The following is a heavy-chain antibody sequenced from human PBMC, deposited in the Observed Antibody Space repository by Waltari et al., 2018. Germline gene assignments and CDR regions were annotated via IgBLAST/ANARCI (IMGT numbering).Heavy chain of an antibody. CDR2: SSAYNGNT. CDR1: GYTFTSYG. CDR3: ARVRSRKGPGSH. Sequence: QVQLVQSGAEVKKPGASVKVSCKASGYTFTSYGISWVRQAPGQGLEWMGWSSAYNGNTNYAEKLQGRVTMTTDTSTSTAYMELRSLRSYDTGVYYSARVRSRKGPGSHWGQGTLVTVSS. J-gene: IGHJ4*02. V-gene: IGHV1-18*01. D-gene: IGHD6-13*01.